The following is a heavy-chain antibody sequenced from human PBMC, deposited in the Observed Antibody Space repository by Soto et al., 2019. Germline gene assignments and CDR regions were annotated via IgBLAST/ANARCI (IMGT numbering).Heavy chain of an antibody. CDR2: ISYDGSNK. CDR1: GFDFRVTC. J-gene: IGHJ4*02. Sequence: PGGSLRLSCAASGFDFRVTCMSWIRQAPGKGLEWVAVISYDGSNKYYADSVKGRFTISRDNSKNKLYLQMNGLRAEDTAVYYCAKTREGHDFWSGQITHGYFDYWGQGIQVTVSS. CDR3: AKTREGHDFWSGQITHGYFDY. V-gene: IGHV3-30-3*02. D-gene: IGHD3-3*01.